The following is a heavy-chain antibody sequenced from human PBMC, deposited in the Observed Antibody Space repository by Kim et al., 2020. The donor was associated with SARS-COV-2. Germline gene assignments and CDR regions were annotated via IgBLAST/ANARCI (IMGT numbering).Heavy chain of an antibody. Sequence: SETLSLTCTVSGDSITSGGYYWSWIRQHPGKGLEWIGYIYYSGDTYYNPSLKSRVTISGDTSKNQFSLMVSSVTAADTAVYYCASSGSYGHGMDVWGQGTTVTVSS. CDR3: ASSGSYGHGMDV. J-gene: IGHJ6*02. CDR1: GDSITSGGYY. V-gene: IGHV4-31*03. CDR2: IYYSGDT. D-gene: IGHD1-26*01.